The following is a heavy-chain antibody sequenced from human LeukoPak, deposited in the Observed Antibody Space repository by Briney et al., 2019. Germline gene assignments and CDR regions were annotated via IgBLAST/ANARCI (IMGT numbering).Heavy chain of an antibody. V-gene: IGHV4-38-2*02. Sequence: PSETLSLTCTVSGYSISSGYYWGWIRQPPGKGLEWIGSIYHSGSTYYNPSLKSRVTISVDTSKNQFSLKLSSVTAADTAVYYCARVYGGFDYWGQGALVTVSS. J-gene: IGHJ4*02. CDR2: IYHSGST. CDR3: ARVYGGFDY. CDR1: GYSISSGYY. D-gene: IGHD4-23*01.